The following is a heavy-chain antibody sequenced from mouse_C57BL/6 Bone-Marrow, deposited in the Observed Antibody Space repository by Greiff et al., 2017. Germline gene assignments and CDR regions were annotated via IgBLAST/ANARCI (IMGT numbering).Heavy chain of an antibody. CDR1: GYTFTSYW. D-gene: IGHD2-4*01. Sequence: VQLQQPGAELVKPGASVKLSYKASGYTFTSYWMQWVKQRPGQGLEWIGEIDPSDSYTNYNQKFKGKATLTVDTSSSTAYMQLSSLTSEDSAVYYCARRSSTMISAWFAYWGQGTLVTVSA. V-gene: IGHV1-50*01. CDR3: ARRSSTMISAWFAY. CDR2: IDPSDSYT. J-gene: IGHJ3*01.